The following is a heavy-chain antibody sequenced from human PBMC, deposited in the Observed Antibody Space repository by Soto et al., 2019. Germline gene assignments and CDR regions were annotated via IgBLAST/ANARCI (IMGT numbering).Heavy chain of an antibody. J-gene: IGHJ6*02. V-gene: IGHV4-30-4*01. CDR1: GGSISSGDYY. Sequence: SETLSLTCTVSGGSISSGDYYWSWIRQPPGKGLEWIGYIYYSGSTYHNPSLKSRVTISVDTSKNQFSLKLSSVTAADTAVYYCARERLMNYDFWSGYSPYYYYGMDVWGQGTTVTVSS. CDR2: IYYSGST. D-gene: IGHD3-3*01. CDR3: ARERLMNYDFWSGYSPYYYYGMDV.